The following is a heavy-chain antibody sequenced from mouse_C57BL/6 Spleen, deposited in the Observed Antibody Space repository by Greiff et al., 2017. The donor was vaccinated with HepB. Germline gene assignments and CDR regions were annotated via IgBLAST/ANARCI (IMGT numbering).Heavy chain of an antibody. CDR1: GYTFTDYE. J-gene: IGHJ4*01. D-gene: IGHD1-1*01. CDR2: IDPETGGT. Sequence: VQLQQSGAELVRPGASVTLSCKASGYTFTDYEMHWVKQTPVHGLEWIGAIDPETGGTAYNQKFKGKAILTADKSSSTAYMELRSLTSEDSAVYYCTRWDYYGSSSYYYAMDYWGQGTSVTVSS. CDR3: TRWDYYGSSSYYYAMDY. V-gene: IGHV1-15*01.